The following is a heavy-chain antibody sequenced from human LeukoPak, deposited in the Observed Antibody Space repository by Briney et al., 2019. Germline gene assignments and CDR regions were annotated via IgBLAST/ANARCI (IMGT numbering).Heavy chain of an antibody. D-gene: IGHD3-10*01. CDR3: AKYPARGFGELFLQYYFDY. J-gene: IGHJ4*02. CDR1: GFTFSSYA. CDR2: ISGSGGST. Sequence: GRSLRLSCAASGFTFSSYAMSWVRQAPGKGLEWVSAISGSGGSTYYADSVKGRFTISRDNSKNTLYLQMNSLRAEDTAVYYCAKYPARGFGELFLQYYFDYWGQETLVTVSS. V-gene: IGHV3-23*01.